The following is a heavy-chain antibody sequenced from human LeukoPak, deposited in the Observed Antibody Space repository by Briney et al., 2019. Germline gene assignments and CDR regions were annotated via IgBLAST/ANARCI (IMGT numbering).Heavy chain of an antibody. V-gene: IGHV3-30*18. J-gene: IGHJ1*01. D-gene: IGHD2-15*01. Sequence: GRSLRLSCAASGFTFSSYGMHWVRQAPGKGLEWVAVISYDGSNKYYGDSVKGRFTISRDNSKNTLYLKMNSLRTEDTAMYYCAKDTDVVVPEYFQYWGQGTLVTVSS. CDR3: AKDTDVVVPEYFQY. CDR1: GFTFSSYG. CDR2: ISYDGSNK.